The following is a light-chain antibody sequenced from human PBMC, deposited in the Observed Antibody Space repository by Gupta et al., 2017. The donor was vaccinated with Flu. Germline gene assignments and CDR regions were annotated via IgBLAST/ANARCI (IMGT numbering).Light chain of an antibody. CDR1: DSNIGDNY. CDR2: QDD. Sequence: QSVLAQPPSVSAAPGQKVTISCSGTDSNIGDNYVSWYQHPPGSAPRLLVYQDDKRPSEIPDRLSGSKSGTSATLVITGLRTGDEADYYCVTWDNSLIALFGGGTKLTVL. CDR3: VTWDNSLIAL. V-gene: IGLV1-51*02. J-gene: IGLJ2*01.